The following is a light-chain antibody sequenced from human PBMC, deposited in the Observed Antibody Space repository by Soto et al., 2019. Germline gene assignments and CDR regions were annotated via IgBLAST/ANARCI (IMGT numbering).Light chain of an antibody. V-gene: IGLV1-44*01. J-gene: IGLJ1*01. CDR2: NNN. CDR3: AAWDDSLNGLV. CDR1: SSNIGSNT. Sequence: QSVLTQPASATGTAGQRVTISCSGSSSNIGSNTVNWYQQLPGTAPKLLIYNNNQRPSGVPDRFSGSKSGTSASLAISGLQSEDEADYYCAAWDDSLNGLVFGTGTKVTVL.